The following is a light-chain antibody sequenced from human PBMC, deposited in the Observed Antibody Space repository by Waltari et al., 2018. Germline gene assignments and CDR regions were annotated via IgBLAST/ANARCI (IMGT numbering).Light chain of an antibody. CDR3: QQAYSYPFT. CDR2: RAS. Sequence: IQMTQSPSSLSASVEDTVTITCQASQGIGTNLNWYQQKPGKAPKLLIYRASNLQSGIPSRFSGSGSGTDFTLTINSLQPEDFATYYCQQAYSYPFTFGPGTKLDIK. CDR1: QGIGTN. J-gene: IGKJ3*01. V-gene: IGKV1-6*01.